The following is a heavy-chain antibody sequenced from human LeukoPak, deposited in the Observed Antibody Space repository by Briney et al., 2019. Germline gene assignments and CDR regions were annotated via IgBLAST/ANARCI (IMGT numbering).Heavy chain of an antibody. J-gene: IGHJ5*02. V-gene: IGHV3-74*01. D-gene: IGHD3-22*01. CDR1: GFMFSNYA. Sequence: GRSLRLSCAASGFMFSNYAMHWVRQAPGKGLVWVSRINSDGINTSYADSVKGRFTISRDNAKNTLNLQMNSLRAEDTAVYYCARDLGQYYDTSDNWFDPWGQGTLVTVSS. CDR2: INSDGINT. CDR3: ARDLGQYYDTSDNWFDP.